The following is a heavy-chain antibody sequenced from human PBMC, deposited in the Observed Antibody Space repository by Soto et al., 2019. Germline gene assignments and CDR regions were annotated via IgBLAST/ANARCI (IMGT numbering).Heavy chain of an antibody. CDR2: IKSKTDGGTT. V-gene: IGHV3-15*05. D-gene: IGHD6-13*01. CDR3: VKDGAAAGTFDY. J-gene: IGHJ4*02. Sequence: GGSLRLSCAASGFTFSSYSMNWVRQAPGKGLEWVGRIKSKTDGGTTDYVAPVKGRFTISRDNDINSLYLQMNSLRVEDTALYYCVKDGAAAGTFDYWGQGTLVTVSS. CDR1: GFTFSSYS.